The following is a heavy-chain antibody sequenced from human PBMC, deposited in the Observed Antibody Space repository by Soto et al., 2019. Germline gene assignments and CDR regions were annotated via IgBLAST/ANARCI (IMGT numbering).Heavy chain of an antibody. J-gene: IGHJ2*01. CDR2: ITNGGSSA. CDR3: ARGMQGSRYFDL. Sequence: EEQLVESGGGLVQPGGSLRLSCAGSGFVFSSYWMHWVRQVPGKGLVWVSRITNGGSSASYADSVNGRFTVSRDNAKSTLYLQMNSLRDDDTAVYYCARGMQGSRYFDLWGRGTLVSVSS. CDR1: GFVFSSYW. V-gene: IGHV3-74*01.